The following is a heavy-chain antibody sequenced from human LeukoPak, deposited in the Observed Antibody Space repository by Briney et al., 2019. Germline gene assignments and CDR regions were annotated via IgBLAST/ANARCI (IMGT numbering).Heavy chain of an antibody. J-gene: IGHJ4*02. CDR2: ISYDGSNK. CDR1: GFTVSSNY. Sequence: GGSLRLSCTASGFTVSSNYMSWVRQAPGKGLEWVAVISYDGSNKYYADSVKGRFTISRDNSKNTLYLQMNSLRAEDTAVYYCARDKNAYRGQGLFDYWGQGTLVTVSS. CDR3: ARDKNAYRGQGLFDY. D-gene: IGHD3-10*01. V-gene: IGHV3-30*03.